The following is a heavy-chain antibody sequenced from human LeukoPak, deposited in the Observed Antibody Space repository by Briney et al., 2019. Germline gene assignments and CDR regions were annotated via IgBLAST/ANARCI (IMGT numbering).Heavy chain of an antibody. V-gene: IGHV6-1*01. CDR1: GDSVSSNSAA. J-gene: IGHJ3*02. D-gene: IGHD6-13*01. Sequence: SQTLSLTCAISGDSVSSNSAAWNWIRQSPSRGLEWLGRTYYRSKWYNDYAVSVKSRITINPDTSKNQFSLQLNSVTPEDTAVYYCAREGYSSSWSGDDAFDIWGQGTMVTVSS. CDR2: TYYRSKWYN. CDR3: AREGYSSSWSGDDAFDI.